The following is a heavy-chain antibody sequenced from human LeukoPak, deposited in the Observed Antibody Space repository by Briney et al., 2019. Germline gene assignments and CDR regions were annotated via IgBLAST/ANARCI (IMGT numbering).Heavy chain of an antibody. CDR3: ARGQIYGTGSYFFDH. J-gene: IGHJ4*02. CDR2: IYTDGRT. CDR1: GFTVTSIY. V-gene: IGHV3-66*01. Sequence: GGSLRLSCAASGFTVTSIYMSWVRQTPGQGRLEWVSVIYTDGRTFYTGSVTGRFTISRDNSKNTLYLQMNSLRAEDTAVYYCARGQIYGTGSYFFDHWGQGTLVTVSS. D-gene: IGHD3-10*01.